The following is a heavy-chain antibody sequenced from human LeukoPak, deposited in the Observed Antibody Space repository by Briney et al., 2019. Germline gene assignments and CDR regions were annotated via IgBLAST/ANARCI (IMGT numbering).Heavy chain of an antibody. D-gene: IGHD1-1*01. V-gene: IGHV5-51*01. J-gene: IGHJ3*02. CDR2: IYPGDSDT. CDR1: GYSFTSYW. CDR3: ARAPEELERNAFDI. Sequence: GESLKISCKGSGYSFTSYWIGWVRQMPGKGLEWMGIIYPGDSDTRYSPSFQGQVTISADKSISTAYLQWNTLKASDTAMYYCARAPEELERNAFDIWGQGTMVTVSS.